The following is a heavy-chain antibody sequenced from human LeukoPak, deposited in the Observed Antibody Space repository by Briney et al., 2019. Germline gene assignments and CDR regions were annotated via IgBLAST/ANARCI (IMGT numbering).Heavy chain of an antibody. V-gene: IGHV1-8*01. CDR2: MNPNSGNT. CDR3: ARGAPGSYCSGGSCPYFDY. D-gene: IGHD2-15*01. J-gene: IGHJ4*02. Sequence: ASVKVSCKASAYTFTSYDINWVRQATGQGLEWMGWMNPNSGNTGYARKFQGRVTMTRNTSISTAYMELSSLRSEDTAVNYCARGAPGSYCSGGSCPYFDYWGQGTLISVSS. CDR1: AYTFTSYD.